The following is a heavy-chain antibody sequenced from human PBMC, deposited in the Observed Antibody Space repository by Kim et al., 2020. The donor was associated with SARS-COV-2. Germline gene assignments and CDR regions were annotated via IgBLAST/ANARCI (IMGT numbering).Heavy chain of an antibody. CDR3: ARVGRYGSGSYYPPQNPFDY. V-gene: IGHV3-33*01. Sequence: GGSLRLSCAASGFTFSSYGMHWVRQAPGKGLEWVAVIWYDGSNKYYADSVKGRFTISRDNSKNTLYLQMNSLRAEDTAVYYCARVGRYGSGSYYPPQNPFDYWGQGTLVTVSS. J-gene: IGHJ4*02. D-gene: IGHD3-10*01. CDR2: IWYDGSNK. CDR1: GFTFSSYG.